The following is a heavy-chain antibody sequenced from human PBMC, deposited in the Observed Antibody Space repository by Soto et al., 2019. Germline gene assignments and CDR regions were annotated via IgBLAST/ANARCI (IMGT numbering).Heavy chain of an antibody. J-gene: IGHJ5*02. CDR2: ISITGGVT. CDR3: AKDWSP. CDR1: GFTFSSYA. Sequence: PGESLKISCAASGFTFSSYAMSWVRQAPGKGLEWVSSISITGGVTYYADSVKGRFTISRDNSKNMLYLQMNSLRAEDTAVYYCAKDWSPRGQGTLVTVS. V-gene: IGHV3-23*01.